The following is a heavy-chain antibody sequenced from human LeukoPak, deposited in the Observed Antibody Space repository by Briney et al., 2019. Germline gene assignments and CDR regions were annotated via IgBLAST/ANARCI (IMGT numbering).Heavy chain of an antibody. V-gene: IGHV3-30-3*01. CDR2: ISYDGSNK. D-gene: IGHD5/OR15-5a*01. CDR1: GFTFSSYA. J-gene: IGHJ4*02. Sequence: GRSLRLSCAASGFTFSSYAMHWVRQAPGQGMGWVAVISYDGSNKYYADSAKGRFTTSRDNSKNTLYLQMNSLRAEDTAVYYCARGGEVVYDYWGQGTLVTVSS. CDR3: ARGGEVVYDY.